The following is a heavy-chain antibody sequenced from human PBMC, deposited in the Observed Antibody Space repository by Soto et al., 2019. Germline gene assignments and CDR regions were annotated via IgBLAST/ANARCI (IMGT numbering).Heavy chain of an antibody. CDR2: IKQDGSAK. Sequence: EVQLVESGGGLVQPGGSLRLSCAASGFTFSSYWMNWVRQAPGKGLEWVANIKQDGSAKYYVDSVKGRFTISRDNGKNSLYMQMNSLRREETVVYYCAGGSGWYIHPWGQGTLVTVSS. V-gene: IGHV3-7*01. CDR3: AGGSGWYIHP. CDR1: GFTFSSYW. D-gene: IGHD6-19*01. J-gene: IGHJ1*01.